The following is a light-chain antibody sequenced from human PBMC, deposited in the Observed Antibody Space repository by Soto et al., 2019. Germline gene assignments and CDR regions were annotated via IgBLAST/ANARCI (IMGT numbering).Light chain of an antibody. CDR2: YAS. V-gene: IGKV3-15*01. J-gene: IGKJ4*01. Sequence: EIVMTQSPATLSVSPGERVTFSCRASQSVGDKLAWYRHKPGQAPRLLVSYASAGATGIPGRFSGSGSGTEFTLTIDSLQGEDFAVYYCQQFHTWPVTFGGGTKVDIK. CDR1: QSVGDK. CDR3: QQFHTWPVT.